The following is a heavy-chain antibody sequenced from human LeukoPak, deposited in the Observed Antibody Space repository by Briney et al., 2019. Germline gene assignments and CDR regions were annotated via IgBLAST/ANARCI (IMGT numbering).Heavy chain of an antibody. V-gene: IGHV3-66*01. CDR3: ARERIVVVPAAIGRAFDI. J-gene: IGHJ3*02. CDR2: IYSGGST. Sequence: GGSLRLSCAASGFTVSSNYMSWVRQAPGKGLEWVSVIYSGGSTYYADSVKGRFTISRDNSKNTLYLQMNSLRAEDTAVYYCARERIVVVPAAIGRAFDIWGQGTMVTVSS. D-gene: IGHD2-2*02. CDR1: GFTVSSNY.